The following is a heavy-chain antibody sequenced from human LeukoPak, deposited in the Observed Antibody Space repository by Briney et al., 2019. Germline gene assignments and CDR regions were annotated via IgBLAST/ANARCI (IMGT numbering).Heavy chain of an antibody. CDR3: ARGTEWFGKLLRY. Sequence: GESLRLSCSASGFTVSSNYMSWVRQAPGKGLEWVSVIYSGGSTYYADSGKGRFTISRHNSKNTLYLQMTSLRAEDTAVYYCARGTEWFGKLLRYWGQGTLVTVSS. CDR1: GFTVSSNY. D-gene: IGHD3-10*01. CDR2: IYSGGST. V-gene: IGHV3-66*01. J-gene: IGHJ4*02.